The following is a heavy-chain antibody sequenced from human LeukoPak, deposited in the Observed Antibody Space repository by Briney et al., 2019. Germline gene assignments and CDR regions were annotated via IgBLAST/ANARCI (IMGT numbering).Heavy chain of an antibody. V-gene: IGHV1-2*02. CDR1: GYTFTGYY. CDR3: ASGVKRYSYGYTYYFDY. Sequence: ASVKVSCKASGYTFTGYYMHWVRQAPGQGLERMGWINPNSGGTNYAQKFQGRVTMTRDTSISTAYMELSRLRSDDTAVYYCASGVKRYSYGYTYYFDYWGQGTLVTVSS. D-gene: IGHD5-18*01. CDR2: INPNSGGT. J-gene: IGHJ4*02.